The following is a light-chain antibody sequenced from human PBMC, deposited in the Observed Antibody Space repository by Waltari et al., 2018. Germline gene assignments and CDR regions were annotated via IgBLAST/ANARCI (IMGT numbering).Light chain of an antibody. CDR3: QQSISWPLT. V-gene: IGKV3-11*01. Sequence: EIVLTQSPATVSLSPGDRVTISCRASQSVNYHLAWYQQSPGQAPRLLIYDTTDRASGIPPRFSGRGSGTDYTLTISSLEPEDFAVYYCQQSISWPLTFGGGTKVEIK. J-gene: IGKJ4*01. CDR1: QSVNYH. CDR2: DTT.